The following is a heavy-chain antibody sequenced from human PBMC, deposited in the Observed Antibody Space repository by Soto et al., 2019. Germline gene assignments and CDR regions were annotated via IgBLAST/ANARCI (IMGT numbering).Heavy chain of an antibody. CDR1: GYTFTRYG. J-gene: IGHJ4*02. D-gene: IGHD2-15*01. CDR3: ASDSRGVAGPAIPFDY. V-gene: IGHV1-18*01. CDR2: ISGYNGNT. Sequence: QVQLVQSGGEVKKPGASVKVSCKASGYTFTRYGLSWVRQAPGQGLEWMGWISGYNGNTHSAQKFQGRVYMTRDTSTTTAYMGMRSLRPDDTAVYYCASDSRGVAGPAIPFDYWGQGTVVTVSS.